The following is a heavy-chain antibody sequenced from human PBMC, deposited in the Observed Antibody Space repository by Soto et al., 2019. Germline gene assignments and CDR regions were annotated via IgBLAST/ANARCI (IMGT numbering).Heavy chain of an antibody. CDR1: GGSISSYY. CDR3: ARVPDCSSTSCYEGAGEYWFDP. D-gene: IGHD2-2*01. Sequence: SETLSLTCTVSGGSISSYYWSWIRQPPGKGLEWIGYIYYSGSTNYNPSLKSRVTISVDTSKNQFPLKLSSVTAADTAVYYCARVPDCSSTSCYEGAGEYWFDPWGQGTLVTVSS. CDR2: IYYSGST. J-gene: IGHJ5*02. V-gene: IGHV4-59*01.